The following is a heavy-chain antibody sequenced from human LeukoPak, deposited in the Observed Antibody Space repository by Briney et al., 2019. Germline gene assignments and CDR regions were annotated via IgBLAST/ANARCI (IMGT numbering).Heavy chain of an antibody. Sequence: QPGGSLRLSCAASGFTFSSYGMHWVRQAPGKGLKWVAVISYDGSNKYYADSVKGRFTISRDNSKNTLYLQMNSLRAEDTAVYYCAKVLTTFGRIDYGMDVWGQGTTVTVSS. V-gene: IGHV3-30*18. D-gene: IGHD3-16*01. J-gene: IGHJ6*02. CDR3: AKVLTTFGRIDYGMDV. CDR2: ISYDGSNK. CDR1: GFTFSSYG.